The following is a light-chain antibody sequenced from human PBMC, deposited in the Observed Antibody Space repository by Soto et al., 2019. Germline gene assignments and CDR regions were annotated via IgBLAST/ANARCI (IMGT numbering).Light chain of an antibody. CDR1: SSDVGGYNY. CDR3: SSYTSSSTLVV. V-gene: IGLV2-14*01. Sequence: QSALTQPASVSGSPGQSITISCTGTSSDVGGYNYVCWYQQHPGKAPKLMIYDVSNRPSGVSNRFSGSKSGNTASLTISGRQAEDEADYYCSSYTSSSTLVVFGGGTKLTVL. CDR2: DVS. J-gene: IGLJ2*01.